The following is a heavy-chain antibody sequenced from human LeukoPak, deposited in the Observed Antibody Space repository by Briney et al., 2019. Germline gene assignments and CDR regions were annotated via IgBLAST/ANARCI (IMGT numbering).Heavy chain of an antibody. D-gene: IGHD3-10*01. CDR2: ISSSSHYI. J-gene: IGHJ6*02. V-gene: IGHV3-21*01. CDR3: ARGFGRFGELYEHYYHLMDA. Sequence: GGSLRLSCAASGFTFSASSMNWVRQAPGKGLEWVSSISSSSHYIFYADSLRGRFTISRDNAKNSLYLQMNSLRAEDTAVYYCARGFGRFGELYEHYYHLMDAWGQGTTVTVSS. CDR1: GFTFSASS.